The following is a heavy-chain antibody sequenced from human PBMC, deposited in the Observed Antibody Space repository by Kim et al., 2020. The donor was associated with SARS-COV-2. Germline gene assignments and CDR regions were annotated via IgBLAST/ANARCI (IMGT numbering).Heavy chain of an antibody. V-gene: IGHV3-30*04. J-gene: IGHJ4*02. CDR2: ISYDGNNQ. D-gene: IGHD5-18*01. Sequence: GGSLRLSCVASGFTLSSYAMHWVRQAPGKGLEWVAVISYDGNNQYYADSVKGRFTVSRDNPKNTLYLQMNSLRVEDTAMYYCARDREGGYNYLFDYWGQGTLVTVSS. CDR1: GFTLSSYA. CDR3: ARDREGGYNYLFDY.